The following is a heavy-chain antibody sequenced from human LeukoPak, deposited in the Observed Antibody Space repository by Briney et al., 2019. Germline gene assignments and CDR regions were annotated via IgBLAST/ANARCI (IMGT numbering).Heavy chain of an antibody. CDR1: GYTFTGYY. CDR3: ATAGDYYDSSGYYHFDY. Sequence: ASVKVSCKASGYTFTGYYMHWVRQAPGHGLEWMGWINPNSGGTNYAQKFQGRVTMTRDTSISTAYMELSRLRSDDTAVYYCATAGDYYDSSGYYHFDYWGQGTLVTVSS. D-gene: IGHD3-22*01. CDR2: INPNSGGT. V-gene: IGHV1-2*02. J-gene: IGHJ4*02.